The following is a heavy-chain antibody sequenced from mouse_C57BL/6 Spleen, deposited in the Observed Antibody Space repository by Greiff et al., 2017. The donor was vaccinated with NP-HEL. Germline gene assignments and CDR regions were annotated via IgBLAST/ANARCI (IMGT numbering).Heavy chain of an antibody. CDR1: GYTFTSYW. CDR3: ARRDGNGFAY. CDR2: IDPSDSYT. J-gene: IGHJ3*01. V-gene: IGHV1-69*01. Sequence: VQLQQPGAELVMPGASVKLSCKASGYTFTSYWMHWVKQRPGQGLEWIGEIDPSDSYTNYNQKFKGKSTLTVDKSSSTAYMQLSSLTSEDSAVYYCARRDGNGFAYWGQGTLVTVSA. D-gene: IGHD2-1*01.